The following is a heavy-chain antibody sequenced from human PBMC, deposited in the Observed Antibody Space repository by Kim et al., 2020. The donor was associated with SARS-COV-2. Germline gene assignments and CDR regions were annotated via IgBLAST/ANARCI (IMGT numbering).Heavy chain of an antibody. D-gene: IGHD2-2*02. CDR2: IWYDGSNK. Sequence: GGSLRLSCAASGFTFSSYGMHWVRQAPGKGLEWVAVIWYDGSNKYYADSVKGRFTISRDNSKNTLYLQMNSLRAEDTAVYYCARGDLGCSSTSCYNGDYWGQGTLVTVSS. CDR3: ARGDLGCSSTSCYNGDY. V-gene: IGHV3-33*01. CDR1: GFTFSSYG. J-gene: IGHJ4*02.